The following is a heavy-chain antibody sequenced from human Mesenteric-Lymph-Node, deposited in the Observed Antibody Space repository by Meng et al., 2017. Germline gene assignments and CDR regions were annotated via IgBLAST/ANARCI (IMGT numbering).Heavy chain of an antibody. J-gene: IGHJ4*02. Sequence: QLQLQESGPGLVKPSETLSLTCTVSGGSISSSSYYWGWIRQPPGKGLEWIGEINHSGSTNYNPSLKSRVTISVDTSKNQFSLKLSSVTAADTAVYFCARGELLWDYWGQGTLVTVSS. CDR3: ARGELLWDY. CDR2: INHSGST. D-gene: IGHD2-2*01. V-gene: IGHV4-39*07. CDR1: GGSISSSSYY.